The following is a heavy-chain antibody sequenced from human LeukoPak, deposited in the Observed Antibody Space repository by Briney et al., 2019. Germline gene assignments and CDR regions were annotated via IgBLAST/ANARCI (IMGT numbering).Heavy chain of an antibody. Sequence: PSATLSLTCTVSGGSISSYYWTWIRQPPGKGLEWIAYIYYSGSTNYNPSLKSRVTISVDKSKNQFSLKLRSVTAADTAVYYCARGEVALNWFDPWGQGTLVTVSS. D-gene: IGHD2-15*01. CDR1: GGSISSYY. CDR2: IYYSGST. J-gene: IGHJ5*02. V-gene: IGHV4-59*01. CDR3: ARGEVALNWFDP.